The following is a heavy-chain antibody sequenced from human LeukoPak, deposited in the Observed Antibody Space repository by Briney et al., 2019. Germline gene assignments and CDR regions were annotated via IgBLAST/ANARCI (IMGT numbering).Heavy chain of an antibody. V-gene: IGHV4-39*01. Sequence: PSETLSLTCTVSGGSLSSSSYYWGWIRQPPGKGLEWIGSIYYSGSTYYNPSLKSRVTISVDTPKNQFSLKLSSVTAADTAVYYCARGRYNWNCDYWGQGTLVTVSS. CDR1: GGSLSSSSYY. CDR3: ARGRYNWNCDY. D-gene: IGHD1-20*01. J-gene: IGHJ4*02. CDR2: IYYSGST.